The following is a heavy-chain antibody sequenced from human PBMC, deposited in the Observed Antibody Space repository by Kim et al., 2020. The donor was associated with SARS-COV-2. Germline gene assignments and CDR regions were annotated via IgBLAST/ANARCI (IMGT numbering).Heavy chain of an antibody. Sequence: NSNIKYADSVKGRFTISRDNAKNSLYLQMNSLRDEDTAVFYCVKAGGMDVWGQGTTVTVSS. V-gene: IGHV3-48*02. CDR2: NSNI. CDR3: VKAGGMDV. J-gene: IGHJ6*02.